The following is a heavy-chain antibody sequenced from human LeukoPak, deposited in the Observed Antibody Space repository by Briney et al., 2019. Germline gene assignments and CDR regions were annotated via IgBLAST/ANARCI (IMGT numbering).Heavy chain of an antibody. CDR2: ISSSGSTI. CDR3: VRVGVRGVRGAVFDY. V-gene: IGHV3-48*03. Sequence: GGSLRLSCAASGFTFSSYEMNWVRQAPGKGLEWVSYISSSGSTIYYADSVKGRFTISRDKAKTSLNLQMNSLRAEDTAVYYCVRVGVRGVRGAVFDYWGQGTLVTVSS. J-gene: IGHJ4*02. CDR1: GFTFSSYE. D-gene: IGHD3-10*01.